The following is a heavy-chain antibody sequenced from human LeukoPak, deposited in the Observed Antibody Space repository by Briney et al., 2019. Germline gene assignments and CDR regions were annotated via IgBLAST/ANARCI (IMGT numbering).Heavy chain of an antibody. D-gene: IGHD2-15*01. V-gene: IGHV1-2*02. CDR2: INPNSGGT. CDR1: GYTFTGYY. Sequence: ASVKVSCKASGYTFTGYYMHWVRQAPGQGLEWMGWINPNSGGTNYAQKFQGRVTMTRDTSISTAYMELSRLRSEDMAVYYCARGIRGGKPYCSGGSCYSDDHPLFDYWGQGTLVTVSS. J-gene: IGHJ4*02. CDR3: ARGIRGGKPYCSGGSCYSDDHPLFDY.